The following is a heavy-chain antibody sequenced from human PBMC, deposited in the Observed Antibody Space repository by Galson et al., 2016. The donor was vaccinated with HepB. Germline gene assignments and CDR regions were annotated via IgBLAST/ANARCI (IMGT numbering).Heavy chain of an antibody. CDR3: VRGSSRVRTDF. CDR2: ISAYNGDT. J-gene: IGHJ4*02. V-gene: IGHV1-18*01. CDR1: GYTFSNYS. Sequence: SVKVSCKASGYTFSNYSVTWVRQAPGQGLEWMGWISAYNGDTNYAQRLQGRLTMTTDTSTSTAYMEMRSLTSDDTAVYCCVRGSSRVRTDFWGQGTLVTVSS. D-gene: IGHD3-10*01.